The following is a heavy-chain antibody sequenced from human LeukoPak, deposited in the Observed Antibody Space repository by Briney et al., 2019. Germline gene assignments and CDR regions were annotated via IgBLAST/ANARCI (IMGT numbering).Heavy chain of an antibody. CDR3: ARSRYYYDSSGSSVESDY. J-gene: IGHJ4*02. CDR2: INRSGST. Sequence: SETLSLTCAVYGGSFSGYYWSWIRQPPGKGLEWIGEINRSGSTNYNPSLKSRVTISVDTSKNQFSLKLSSVTAADTAVYYCARSRYYYDSSGSSVESDYWGQGTLVTVSS. V-gene: IGHV4-34*01. CDR1: GGSFSGYY. D-gene: IGHD3-22*01.